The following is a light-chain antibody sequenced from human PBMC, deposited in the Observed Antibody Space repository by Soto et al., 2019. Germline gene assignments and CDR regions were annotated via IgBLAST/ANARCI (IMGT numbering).Light chain of an antibody. J-gene: IGLJ1*01. CDR3: AAWDDSLSAFYV. CDR2: KNN. Sequence: QAVVTQPPSASGTPGQGIIISCSGSSSNIGSNYVYWYQQLPGTAPKLLIYKNNQRPSGVPDRFSGSKSGTSASLAISGLRSEDEADYYCAAWDDSLSAFYVFGTGTKLTVL. V-gene: IGLV1-47*01. CDR1: SSNIGSNY.